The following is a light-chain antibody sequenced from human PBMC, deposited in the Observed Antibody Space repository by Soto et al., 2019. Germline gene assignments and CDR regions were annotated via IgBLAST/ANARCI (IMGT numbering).Light chain of an antibody. CDR3: QDYNSWPPFT. J-gene: IGKJ4*01. CDR1: RSISNS. CDR2: GAS. Sequence: EVVLTQSPATLSVSPGDWVTLSCRASRSISNSLVWYQQKPGQAPRLLIYGASTRATGVPARFSGSGSGTDFTLTISSLQSEDFAVYYCQDYNSWPPFTFGGGTKVDIK. V-gene: IGKV3-15*01.